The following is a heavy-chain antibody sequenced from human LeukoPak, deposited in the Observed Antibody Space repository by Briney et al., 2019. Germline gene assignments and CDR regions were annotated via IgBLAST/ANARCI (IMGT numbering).Heavy chain of an antibody. D-gene: IGHD2-2*01. CDR3: ARRQGCSSTSCPPDS. CDR2: IYPGDSDT. Sequence: GESLKISFRGSGYSFTTYWIGWGRQLPGKGLEWMGIIYPGDSDTRYSPSFQAQVTMSADKSINAAYLQWSSLKASDTAMYYCARRQGCSSTSCPPDSWGQGTLVTVSS. J-gene: IGHJ4*02. CDR1: GYSFTTYW. V-gene: IGHV5-51*01.